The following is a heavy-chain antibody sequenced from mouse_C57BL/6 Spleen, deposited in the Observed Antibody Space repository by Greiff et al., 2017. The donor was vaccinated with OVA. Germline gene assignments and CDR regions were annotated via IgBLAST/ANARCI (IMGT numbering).Heavy chain of an antibody. J-gene: IGHJ2*01. D-gene: IGHD3-3*01. Sequence: EVMLVESGGGLVKPGGSLKLSCAASGFTFSDYGMHWVRQAPEKGLEWVAYISSGSSTIYYADTVKGRFTISRDNAKNTLFLQMTSLRSEDTAMYYCARRAGNYLDYWGQGTTLTVSS. CDR2: ISSGSSTI. CDR1: GFTFSDYG. V-gene: IGHV5-17*01. CDR3: ARRAGNYLDY.